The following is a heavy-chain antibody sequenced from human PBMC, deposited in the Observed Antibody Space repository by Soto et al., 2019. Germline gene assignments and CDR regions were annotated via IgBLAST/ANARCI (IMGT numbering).Heavy chain of an antibody. J-gene: IGHJ6*04. D-gene: IGHD1-26*01. Sequence: EVQVVESGGGLVQPGESLRLSCAASGFSFSNYWMAWVRQAPGQGLEWVANIKEDGSVKQYADSVKGRFTISRDNGKNSQYLQMNSLRAEDTAVYYCARDQVGALDVWGKGTTVTLSS. CDR1: GFSFSNYW. CDR3: ARDQVGALDV. CDR2: IKEDGSVK. V-gene: IGHV3-7*01.